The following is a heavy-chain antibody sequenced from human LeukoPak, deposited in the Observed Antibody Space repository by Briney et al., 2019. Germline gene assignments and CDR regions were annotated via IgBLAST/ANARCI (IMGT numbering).Heavy chain of an antibody. CDR3: AREGMATIPHY. Sequence: PGGSLRLSCAASGFTFSSYAMHWVRQAPGKGLEWVAVISYDGSNKYYADSVKGRFTISRDNSKNTLYLQMNSLRAEVTAVYYCAREGMATIPHYWGQGTLVTVSS. D-gene: IGHD5-24*01. J-gene: IGHJ4*02. CDR1: GFTFSSYA. V-gene: IGHV3-30-3*01. CDR2: ISYDGSNK.